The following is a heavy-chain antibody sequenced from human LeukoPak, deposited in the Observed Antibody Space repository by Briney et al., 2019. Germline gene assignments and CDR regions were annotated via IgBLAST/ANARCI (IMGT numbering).Heavy chain of an antibody. CDR2: MNPNSGNT. CDR1: GYTFTSYD. J-gene: IGHJ5*02. Sequence: ASVKVSCKASGYTFTSYDINWVRQATGQGLEWMGWMNPNSGNTGYAQRFQGRVTMTRNTSISTAYMELSSLRSEDTAVYYCARGVINWPNWFDPWGQGTLVTVSS. CDR3: ARGVINWPNWFDP. V-gene: IGHV1-8*01. D-gene: IGHD3-22*01.